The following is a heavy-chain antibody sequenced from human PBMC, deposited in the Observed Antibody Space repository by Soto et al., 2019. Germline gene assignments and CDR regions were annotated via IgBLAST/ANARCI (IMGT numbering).Heavy chain of an antibody. CDR3: ARATGYSSGWYMGY. CDR2: SIPIFGTA. D-gene: IGHD6-19*01. CDR1: GGTFSSYA. J-gene: IGHJ4*02. V-gene: IGHV1-69*01. Sequence: QVQLVQSGAEVKKPGSSVKVSCKASGGTFSSYAISWVRQAPGQGLEWMGGSIPIFGTANYAQKFQGRVTITADESTSTAYMELSSLRSEDTAVYYCARATGYSSGWYMGYWGQGTLVTVSS.